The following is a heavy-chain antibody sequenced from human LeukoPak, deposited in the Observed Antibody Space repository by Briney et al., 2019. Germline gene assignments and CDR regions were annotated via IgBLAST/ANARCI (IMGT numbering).Heavy chain of an antibody. J-gene: IGHJ5*02. Sequence: KPSETLSLTCAVYGGSFSGYYWSWIRLPPGKGLEWIGEINHSGSTNYNPSLKSRVTMSVDTSKNQFSLKLSSVTAADTAVYYCAREGLNMVRGVIPKEAWGWFDPWGQGTLVTVSS. D-gene: IGHD3-10*01. CDR2: INHSGST. V-gene: IGHV4-34*01. CDR3: AREGLNMVRGVIPKEAWGWFDP. CDR1: GGSFSGYY.